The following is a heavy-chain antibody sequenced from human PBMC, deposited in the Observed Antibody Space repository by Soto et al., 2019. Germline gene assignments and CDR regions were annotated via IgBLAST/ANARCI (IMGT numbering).Heavy chain of an antibody. J-gene: IGHJ5*02. Sequence: QVQLQESGPGLVKPSETLSLTCTVSGGSIATSDYNWSWLRQTPGQGLEWIGYIFYRGAAFYNPSLASRATLSVDTSKNQFSLTLRSVTAADTAVYFCGRAHGPTRGINWVDPWGQGTLVTVSS. CDR1: GGSIATSDYN. V-gene: IGHV4-30-4*02. CDR2: IFYRGAA. D-gene: IGHD2-21*01. CDR3: GRAHGPTRGINWVDP.